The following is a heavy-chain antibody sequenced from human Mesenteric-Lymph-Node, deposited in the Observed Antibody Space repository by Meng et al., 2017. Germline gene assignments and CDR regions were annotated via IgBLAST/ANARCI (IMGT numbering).Heavy chain of an antibody. D-gene: IGHD3-10*01. CDR2: ISQAGRAI. CDR3: ARELGFRGFMDV. J-gene: IGHJ6*02. V-gene: IGHV3-30*04. Sequence: GESLKISCGTSGFTFTNNAMHWVRQAPGKGLEWVAAISQAGRAIHYADSVKGRFTISRDNSKNTLYLQMNSLRIEDTAVYFCARELGFRGFMDVWGQGTTVTVSS. CDR1: GFTFTNNA.